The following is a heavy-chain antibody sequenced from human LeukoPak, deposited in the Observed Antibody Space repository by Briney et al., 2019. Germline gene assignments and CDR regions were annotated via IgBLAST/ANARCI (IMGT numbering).Heavy chain of an antibody. V-gene: IGHV3-30*03. D-gene: IGHD6-19*01. CDR2: ISYDGSNK. Sequence: GGSLRLSCAASGFTLSSYGMHWVRQAPGKGLEWVAVISYDGSNKYYADSVKGRFTISRDNSKNTLYLQKNSLRAEDTAVYYCALQSGYSSGWHIDYWGQGTLVTVSS. CDR3: ALQSGYSSGWHIDY. CDR1: GFTLSSYG. J-gene: IGHJ4*02.